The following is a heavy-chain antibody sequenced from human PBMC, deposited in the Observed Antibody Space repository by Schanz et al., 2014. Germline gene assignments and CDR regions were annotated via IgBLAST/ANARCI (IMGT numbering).Heavy chain of an antibody. CDR2: INPNSGDT. D-gene: IGHD3-22*01. V-gene: IGHV1-2*06. CDR3: ARSMIEVAAFDY. J-gene: IGHJ4*02. CDR1: GYTFTGYY. Sequence: QVQLVQSGPEVKKPGASVKVSCKASGYTFTGYYMHWVRQAPGQGLQWMGRINPNSGDTDYAHNFHGRVTMTRDTSISTAYMELSRLRSDDTAVHYCARSMIEVAAFDYWGQGTLVTVSS.